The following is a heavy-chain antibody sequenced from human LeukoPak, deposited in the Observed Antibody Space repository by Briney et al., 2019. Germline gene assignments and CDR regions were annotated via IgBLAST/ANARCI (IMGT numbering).Heavy chain of an antibody. Sequence: ASVKVSCRASGYTFTSYGISWVRQAHGQGLEWMGWISAYNGNTNYAQRLQGRVSMTTDTSTSKAYMELRSLRADDTAVYYGARDLLYFDWLAYWGQGTLVTVSS. J-gene: IGHJ4*01. CDR3: ARDLLYFDWLAY. V-gene: IGHV1-18*01. D-gene: IGHD3-9*01. CDR2: ISAYNGNT. CDR1: GYTFTSYG.